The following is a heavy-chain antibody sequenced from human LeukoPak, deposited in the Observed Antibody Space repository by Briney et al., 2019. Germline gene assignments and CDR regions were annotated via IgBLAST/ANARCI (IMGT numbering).Heavy chain of an antibody. CDR1: GFTFSSYA. V-gene: IGHV3-64*04. CDR2: ISSNGGST. D-gene: IGHD2-21*02. J-gene: IGHJ6*02. CDR3: ASRSAIAYCGGDCYSGYSYGMDV. Sequence: PGGSLRLSCSASGFTFSSYAMHWVRQAPGKGLEYVSAISSNGGSTYYADSVKGRFTISRDNSKNTLYLQMNSLRAEDTAVYYCASRSAIAYCGGDCYSGYSYGMDVWGQGTTVTVSS.